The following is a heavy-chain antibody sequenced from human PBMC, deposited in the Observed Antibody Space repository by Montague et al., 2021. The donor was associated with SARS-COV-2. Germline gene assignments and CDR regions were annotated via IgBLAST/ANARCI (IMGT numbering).Heavy chain of an antibody. V-gene: IGHV4-4*07. J-gene: IGHJ4*02. CDR1: GGSISKYY. CDR2: IYTSGSS. Sequence: SETLSLTCSVSGGSISKYYWAWIRQPAGKGPEWIGRIYTSGSSNYNPSLTGRAAMSTDSSKNEFSLRLTSVTAADTAVYYCARVGLVGDSTSLFDKWGQGALVTVSS. D-gene: IGHD1-26*01. CDR3: ARVGLVGDSTSLFDK.